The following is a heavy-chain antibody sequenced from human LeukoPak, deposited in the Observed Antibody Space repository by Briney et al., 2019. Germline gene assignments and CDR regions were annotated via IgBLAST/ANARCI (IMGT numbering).Heavy chain of an antibody. J-gene: IGHJ3*02. CDR3: ARDAVVIDAFDI. D-gene: IGHD3-22*01. CDR2: IYTSGST. CDR1: GGSISSGSYY. V-gene: IGHV4-61*02. Sequence: KSSETLSLTCTVSGGSISSGSYYWSWIRQPAGKGLEWIGRIYTSGSTNYNPSLKSRVTISVDTSKSQFSLKLSSVTAADTAVYYCARDAVVIDAFDIWGQGTMVTVSS.